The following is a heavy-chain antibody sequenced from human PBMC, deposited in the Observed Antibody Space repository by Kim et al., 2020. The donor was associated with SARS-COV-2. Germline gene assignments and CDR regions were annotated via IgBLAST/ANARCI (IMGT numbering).Heavy chain of an antibody. CDR3: AKDKSYYGSEPTLDY. CDR2: ISGDGGST. V-gene: IGHV3-43*02. D-gene: IGHD3-10*01. Sequence: GGSLRLSCAASGFTFDDYAMHWVRQAPGKGLEWVSLISGDGGSTYYADSVKGRFTISRDKSKNSLYLQMNSLRTEDTALYYCAKDKSYYGSEPTLDYWGQGTLVTVSS. CDR1: GFTFDDYA. J-gene: IGHJ4*02.